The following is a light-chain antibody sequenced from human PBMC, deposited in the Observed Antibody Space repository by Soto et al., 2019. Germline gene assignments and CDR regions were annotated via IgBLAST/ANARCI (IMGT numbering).Light chain of an antibody. Sequence: EIVLTQSPGTLSLSPGERATLSCRASQSIDTTYLAWYQQKPGQAPRLLINGASSRATGIPDRFSGSGSGADFTLTISRREPEDFAVYYCQQYGGSPLWTFGQGTKVEI. CDR3: QQYGGSPLWT. V-gene: IGKV3-20*01. CDR2: GAS. CDR1: QSIDTTY. J-gene: IGKJ1*01.